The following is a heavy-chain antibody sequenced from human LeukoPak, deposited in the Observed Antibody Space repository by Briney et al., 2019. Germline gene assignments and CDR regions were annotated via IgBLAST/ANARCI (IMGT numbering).Heavy chain of an antibody. Sequence: GGSLRLSCAASGFTFSSYDMHWVCQATGKGLEWVSAIGTAGDTYYPGSVKGRFTISRENAKNSLYLQMNSLRAGDTAVYYCARGARYNWNDDAFDIWGQGTMVTVSS. D-gene: IGHD1-1*01. CDR3: ARGARYNWNDDAFDI. CDR1: GFTFSSYD. V-gene: IGHV3-13*01. J-gene: IGHJ3*02. CDR2: IGTAGDT.